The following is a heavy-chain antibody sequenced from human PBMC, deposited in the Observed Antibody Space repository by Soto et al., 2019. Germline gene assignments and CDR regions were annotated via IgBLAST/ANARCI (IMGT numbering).Heavy chain of an antibody. D-gene: IGHD1-26*01. Sequence: SETLSLTCAVSGGSXSSSNWWSWVRQPPGKGLEWIGEIYHSGSTNYNPSLKSRVTISVDKSKNQFSLKLSSVTAADTAVYYCASLYSGSYLPSNEYWGQGTLVTVSS. V-gene: IGHV4-4*02. CDR2: IYHSGST. CDR1: GGSXSSSNW. J-gene: IGHJ4*02. CDR3: ASLYSGSYLPSNEY.